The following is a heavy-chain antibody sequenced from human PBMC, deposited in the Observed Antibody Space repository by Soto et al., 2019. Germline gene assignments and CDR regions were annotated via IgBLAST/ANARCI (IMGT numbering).Heavy chain of an antibody. Sequence: ASVKVSCKASGYTFTSYGISWVRQATGQGLEWMGWMNPNSGNTGYAQKFQGRVTMTRNTSISTAYMELSSLRSEDTAVYYCARGRGSISHGHYYMDVWGKGTTVTVSS. J-gene: IGHJ6*03. CDR3: ARGRGSISHGHYYMDV. CDR1: GYTFTSYG. CDR2: MNPNSGNT. D-gene: IGHD3-9*01. V-gene: IGHV1-8*02.